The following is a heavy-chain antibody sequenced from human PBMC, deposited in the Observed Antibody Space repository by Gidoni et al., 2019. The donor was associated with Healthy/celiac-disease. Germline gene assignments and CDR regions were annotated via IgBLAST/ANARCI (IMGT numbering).Heavy chain of an antibody. J-gene: IGHJ5*02. CDR2: INPSGGST. CDR3: ARAKKDCSSTSCYTNWFDP. V-gene: IGHV1-46*01. CDR1: GYTFTSYY. Sequence: QVQLVQSGAEVKKPGASVKVSCKASGYTFTSYYMHWVRQAPGQGLEWMGIINPSGGSTSYAQKFQGRVTMTSDTSTSTVYMELSSLRSEDTAVYYCARAKKDCSSTSCYTNWFDPWGQGTLVTVSS. D-gene: IGHD2-2*02.